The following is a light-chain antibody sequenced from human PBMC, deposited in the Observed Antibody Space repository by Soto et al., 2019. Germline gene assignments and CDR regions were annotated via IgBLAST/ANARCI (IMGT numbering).Light chain of an antibody. J-gene: IGKJ2*01. Sequence: EIVLTQSPGTLSLSPGERATLSCTASETIGMTSLAWYQQKPGQAPRLVIYDASKTAFGIPDRFSGSTSGTVFNLSISRLEPEDSAVYHCLQHGSAPYTFGQGTRLEIK. CDR1: ETIGMTS. CDR2: DAS. CDR3: LQHGSAPYT. V-gene: IGKV3-20*01.